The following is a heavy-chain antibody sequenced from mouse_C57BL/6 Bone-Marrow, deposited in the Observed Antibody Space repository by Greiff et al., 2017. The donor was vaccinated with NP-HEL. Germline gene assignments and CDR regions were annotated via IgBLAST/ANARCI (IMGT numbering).Heavy chain of an antibody. CDR1: GFTFSDYG. J-gene: IGHJ2*01. D-gene: IGHD2-4*01. CDR2: ISSGSSTI. CDR3: ARLDDYDAGDY. Sequence: EVKLQESGGGLVKPGGSLKLSCAASGFTFSDYGMHWVRQSPEKGLEWVAYISSGSSTIYYADTMKGLSTLTRDNAKNTRFLQMTSLRSEDTARYYCARLDDYDAGDYWGQGTTLTVSS. V-gene: IGHV5-17*01.